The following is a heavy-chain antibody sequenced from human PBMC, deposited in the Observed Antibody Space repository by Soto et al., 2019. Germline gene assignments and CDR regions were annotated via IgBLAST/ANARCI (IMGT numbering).Heavy chain of an antibody. V-gene: IGHV1-18*01. CDR2: ISAYNGNT. Sequence: QVQLVQSGAEVKKPGASVKVSCKASSYTFTSYGISWVRQAPGQGLEWMGWISAYNGNTNYAQKLQGRVTMTTDTSTSTAYMELRSLRSDDTAVYYCARDSDEGGYYYYYYMDVWGKGTTVTVSS. CDR3: ARDSDEGGYYYYYYMDV. CDR1: SYTFTSYG. J-gene: IGHJ6*03.